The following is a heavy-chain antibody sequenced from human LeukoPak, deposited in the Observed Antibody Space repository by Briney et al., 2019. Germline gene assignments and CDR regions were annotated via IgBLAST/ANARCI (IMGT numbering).Heavy chain of an antibody. CDR2: RSYDGSNK. Sequence: GGSLRLSCAASGFTFSSYAMHWVRQAPGKGLEWVAVRSYDGSNKYYADSVKGRFTISRDNSKITLYLQMNTLRAEDTAVYYSAKDRSSNGVGSYYYYMDVWGKGTSVTISS. CDR3: AKDRSSNGVGSYYYYMDV. D-gene: IGHD2-8*01. V-gene: IGHV3-30*04. J-gene: IGHJ6*03. CDR1: GFTFSSYA.